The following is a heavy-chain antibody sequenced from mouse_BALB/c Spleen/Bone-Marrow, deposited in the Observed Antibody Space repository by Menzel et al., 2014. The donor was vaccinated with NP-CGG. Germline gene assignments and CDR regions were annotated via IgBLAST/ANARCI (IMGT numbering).Heavy chain of an antibody. CDR2: IRNKANGYTT. V-gene: IGHV7-3*02. J-gene: IGHJ4*01. Sequence: EVKVVESGGGLVQPGGSLRLSCATSGFTFTDYYMSWVRQPPGKALEWLGFIRNKANGYTTEYSASVKGRFTISRDNSQSILYLQMNTLRAEDSATYYCARDDYYAMDYWGQGTSVTVSS. CDR3: ARDDYYAMDY. CDR1: GFTFTDYY.